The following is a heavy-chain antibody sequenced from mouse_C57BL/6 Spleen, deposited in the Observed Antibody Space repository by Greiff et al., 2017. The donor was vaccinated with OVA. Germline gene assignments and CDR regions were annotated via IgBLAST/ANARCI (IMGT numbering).Heavy chain of an antibody. CDR1: GYTFTSYW. Sequence: QVHVKQPGAELVMPGASVKLSCKASGYTFTSYWMHWVKQRPGQGLEWIGEIDPSDSYTNYNQKFKGKSTLTVDKSSSTAYMQLSSLTSEDSAVYYCARRVRYWYFDVWGTGTTVTVSS. CDR2: IDPSDSYT. J-gene: IGHJ1*03. V-gene: IGHV1-69*01. CDR3: ARRVRYWYFDV. D-gene: IGHD2-14*01.